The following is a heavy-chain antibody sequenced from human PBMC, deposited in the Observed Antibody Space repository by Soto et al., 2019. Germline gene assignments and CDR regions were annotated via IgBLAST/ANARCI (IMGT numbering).Heavy chain of an antibody. Sequence: QVQLQESGPGLVKPSQTLSLTCTVSGGSISSGGYYWSWIRQHPGKGLEWIGYIYYSGSTYYNPSLKSRVTISVDTSKNQFSLKLSSVTAADTAVYYCARGHYGSGSYCVFDYWGQGTLVTVSS. J-gene: IGHJ4*02. CDR1: GGSISSGGYY. CDR2: IYYSGST. D-gene: IGHD3-10*01. V-gene: IGHV4-31*03. CDR3: ARGHYGSGSYCVFDY.